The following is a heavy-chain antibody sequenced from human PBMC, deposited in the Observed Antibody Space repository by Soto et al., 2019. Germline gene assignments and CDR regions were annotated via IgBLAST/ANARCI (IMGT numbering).Heavy chain of an antibody. CDR2: IYHSGST. J-gene: IGHJ4*02. CDR3: ARKSSSGWERFDY. V-gene: IGHV4-38-2*01. CDR1: GYSISSGYY. D-gene: IGHD6-19*01. Sequence: PSETLSLTCAVSGYSISSGYYWGWIRQPPGKGLEWIGSIYHSGSTYYNPSLKSRVTISLDTSKNQFSLKLSSVTAADTAVYYCARKSSSGWERFDYWGQGTLVTVSS.